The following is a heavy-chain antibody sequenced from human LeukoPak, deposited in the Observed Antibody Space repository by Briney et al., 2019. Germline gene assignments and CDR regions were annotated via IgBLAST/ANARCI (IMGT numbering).Heavy chain of an antibody. CDR2: ISSSGSTI. CDR3: ARGDSSSYAFDI. Sequence: GGSLRLSCAASGFTFSSYEMNWVRQAPGKGLEWVSYISSSGSTIYYADSVKGRFTISRDNAKNSLYLQMNRLRAEDTAVYYCARGDSSSYAFDIWGQGTMVTVSS. J-gene: IGHJ3*02. V-gene: IGHV3-48*03. CDR1: GFTFSSYE. D-gene: IGHD6-13*01.